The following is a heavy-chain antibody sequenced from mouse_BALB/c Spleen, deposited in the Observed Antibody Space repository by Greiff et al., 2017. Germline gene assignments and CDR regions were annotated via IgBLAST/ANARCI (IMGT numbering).Heavy chain of an antibody. Sequence: EVNLVESGGGLVKPGGSLKLSCAASGFTFSSYAMSWVRQTPEKRLEWVATISSGCSYTYYPDSVKGRFTISRDNAKNTLYLQMSSLRSEDTAMYYCASVGDYEAWFAYWGQGTLVTVSA. CDR3: ASVGDYEAWFAY. D-gene: IGHD2-4*01. J-gene: IGHJ3*01. V-gene: IGHV5-9-3*01. CDR2: ISSGCSYT. CDR1: GFTFSSYA.